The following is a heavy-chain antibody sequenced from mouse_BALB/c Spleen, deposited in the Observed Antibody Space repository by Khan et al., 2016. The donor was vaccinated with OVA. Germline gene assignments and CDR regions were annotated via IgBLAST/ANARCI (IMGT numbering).Heavy chain of an antibody. CDR2: INPSNGGT. CDR1: GYTFTSYY. CDR3: TRRGAARATRWCAE. D-gene: IGHD3-1*01. Sequence: QVQLKQSGAELVKPGASVKLSCKASGYTFTSYYMYWLKQRPGQGLEWIGEINPSNGGTNFNEKFKSKATLTVDKSSSTAYMQLSSLTSEDSAVFSCTRRGAARATRWCAEWSQGTLVTVSA. J-gene: IGHJ3*01. V-gene: IGHV1S81*02.